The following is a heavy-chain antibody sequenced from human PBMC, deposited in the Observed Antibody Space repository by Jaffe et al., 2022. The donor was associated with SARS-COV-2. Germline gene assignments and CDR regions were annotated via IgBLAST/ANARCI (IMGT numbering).Heavy chain of an antibody. V-gene: IGHV3-53*02. CDR2: VYRRGDT. CDR3: ARAPQRGGGALYFDF. J-gene: IGHJ4*02. D-gene: IGHD1-1*01. CDR1: GFIVGDNY. Sequence: EVQVVETGGGLIQPGGSLRLSCAASGFIVGDNYMSWVRQAPGRGLEWVSVVYRRGDTYYADSVKGRLSISRDDSKNTVFLQMNSLRVEDTGIYYCARAPQRGGGALYFDFWGQGTLVTVSS.